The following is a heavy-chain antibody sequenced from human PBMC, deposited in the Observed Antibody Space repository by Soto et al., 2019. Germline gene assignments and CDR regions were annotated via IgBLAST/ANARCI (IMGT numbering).Heavy chain of an antibody. CDR1: GGSIRSYY. Sequence: QVQLQESGPGLVKPSETLSLTCTVSGGSIRSYYWSWIRQPAGKPLEWIGRIYTSRTTNYNPSLKSRVTMSVDTSKNQFSLNLSSVTAADTAVYYCAREGASGFGMDVWGQGTTVTVSS. D-gene: IGHD1-26*01. V-gene: IGHV4-4*07. J-gene: IGHJ6*02. CDR2: IYTSRTT. CDR3: AREGASGFGMDV.